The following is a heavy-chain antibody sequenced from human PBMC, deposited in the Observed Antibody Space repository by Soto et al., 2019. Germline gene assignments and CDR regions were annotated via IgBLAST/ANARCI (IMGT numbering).Heavy chain of an antibody. CDR2: ISYDGSNK. V-gene: IGHV3-30*18. J-gene: IGHJ4*02. CDR1: GFTFSSYG. D-gene: IGHD4-17*01. CDR3: AKEPRDYGDYVGNDY. Sequence: QVQLVESGGGVVQPGRSLRLSCAASGFTFSSYGMHWVRQAPGKGLEWVAVISYDGSNKYYADSVKGRFTISRDNSKNTLYLQMNSLRAEDTAVYYCAKEPRDYGDYVGNDYWGQGTLVTVSS.